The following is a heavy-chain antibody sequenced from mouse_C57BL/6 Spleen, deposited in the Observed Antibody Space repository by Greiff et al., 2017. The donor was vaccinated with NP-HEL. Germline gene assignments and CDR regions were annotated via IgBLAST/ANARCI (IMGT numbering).Heavy chain of an antibody. J-gene: IGHJ2*01. V-gene: IGHV1-50*01. Sequence: QVQLQQPGAELVKPGASVKLSCKASGYTFTSYWMQWVRQRPGQGLEWIGEIDPSDSYTNYNQKFKGKATLTVDTSSSTAYMQLSSLTSEDAAVYYCERRRYYGSSYDYDYWGQGTTLTVSS. D-gene: IGHD1-1*01. CDR3: ERRRYYGSSYDYDY. CDR1: GYTFTSYW. CDR2: IDPSDSYT.